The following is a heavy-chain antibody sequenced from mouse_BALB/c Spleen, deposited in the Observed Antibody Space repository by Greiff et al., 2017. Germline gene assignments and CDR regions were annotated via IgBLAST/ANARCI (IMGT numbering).Heavy chain of an antibody. Sequence: EVQGVESGAELVRPGALVKLSCKASGFNIKDYYMHWVKQRPEQGLEWIGWIDPENGNTIYDPKFQGKASITADTSSNTAYLQLSSLTSEDTAVYYCASAGTDYAMDYWGQGTSVTVSS. V-gene: IGHV14-1*02. CDR3: ASAGTDYAMDY. CDR2: IDPENGNT. J-gene: IGHJ4*01. D-gene: IGHD4-1*01. CDR1: GFNIKDYY.